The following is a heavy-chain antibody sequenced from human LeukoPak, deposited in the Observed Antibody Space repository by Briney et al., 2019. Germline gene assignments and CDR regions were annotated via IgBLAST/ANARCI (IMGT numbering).Heavy chain of an antibody. CDR3: ARDSEAAGMGFLDV. CDR1: GFTFSSYE. D-gene: IGHD6-13*01. J-gene: IGHJ6*04. CDR2: ISNSGSTI. V-gene: IGHV3-48*03. Sequence: GSLRLSCAASGFTFSSYEMNWVRQAPGKGLEWVSYISNSGSTIYYADSVKGRFTISRDNAKNSLYLQMNSLRAEDTAVYYCARDSEAAGMGFLDVWGKGTTVTVSS.